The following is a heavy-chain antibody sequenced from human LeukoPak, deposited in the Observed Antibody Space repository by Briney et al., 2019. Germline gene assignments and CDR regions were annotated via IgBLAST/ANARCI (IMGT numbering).Heavy chain of an antibody. D-gene: IGHD3-22*01. CDR3: ATSPPTRYDSSGYYLDY. Sequence: GGSLRLSCITSGFNFRAYWMGWVRQAPGKGLEWVANIKQDGSEKYYVDSVKGRFTISRDNAKNSLYLQMNSLRAEDTAVYYCATSPPTRYDSSGYYLDYWGQGTLVTVSS. CDR2: IKQDGSEK. CDR1: GFNFRAYW. V-gene: IGHV3-7*01. J-gene: IGHJ4*02.